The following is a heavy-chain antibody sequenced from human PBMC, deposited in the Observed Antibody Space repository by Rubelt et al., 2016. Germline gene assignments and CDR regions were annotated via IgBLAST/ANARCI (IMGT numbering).Heavy chain of an antibody. J-gene: IGHJ5*02. D-gene: IGHD3-3*01. Sequence: QVQLVQSGAEVKKPGASVKVSCKASGYTFTGYYMHWVRQAPGQGLEWMGWINPSGGSTSYAQKFQGRVTRTRDTSTSTVYMELSSRRSEDTAVYYCARSPRYDFEDNWFDPWGQGTLVTVSS. V-gene: IGHV1-46*01. CDR2: INPSGGST. CDR3: ARSPRYDFEDNWFDP. CDR1: GYTFTGYY.